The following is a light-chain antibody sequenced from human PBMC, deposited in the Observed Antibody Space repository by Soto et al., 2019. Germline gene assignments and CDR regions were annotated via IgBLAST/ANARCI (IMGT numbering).Light chain of an antibody. CDR3: QQYGSSFRYT. Sequence: EIVLTQSPGTLSLSPGERATLSCRASQTISSSYLTWYQHKPGQAPRLLIYAGSSRATGIPDRFSGSGSGTDFTLTICRLEPEDFAVYYCQQYGSSFRYTFGQGTKLEIK. CDR2: AGS. CDR1: QTISSSY. V-gene: IGKV3-20*01. J-gene: IGKJ2*01.